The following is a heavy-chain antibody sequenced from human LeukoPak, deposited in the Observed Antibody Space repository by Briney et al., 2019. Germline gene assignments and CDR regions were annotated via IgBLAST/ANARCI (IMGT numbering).Heavy chain of an antibody. CDR1: GFTFSIYG. J-gene: IGHJ5*02. CDR2: ISSGSATI. D-gene: IGHD1-14*01. CDR3: VTGDWS. Sequence: HPGGSLRLSCAASGFTFSIYGMNRVRQAPGKGLEWVSFISSGSATIYYADSVKGRFSISRHDGTNSLYLQMNGLTADDTAVYYCVTGDWSWGQGTLVTVSS. V-gene: IGHV3-48*01.